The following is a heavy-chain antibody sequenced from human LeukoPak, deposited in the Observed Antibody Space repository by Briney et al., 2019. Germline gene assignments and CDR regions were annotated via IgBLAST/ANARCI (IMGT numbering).Heavy chain of an antibody. J-gene: IGHJ3*02. V-gene: IGHV3-53*01. CDR2: IYSGGST. Sequence: GGSLRLSCAASGFTVSGDYMSWVRQAPGKGLEWVSVIYSGGSTYYADSVKGRFTISRDNSKNTLYLQMNSLRAEDTAVYYCARHRSGGSQDDAFDIWGQGTMVTVSS. CDR3: ARHRSGGSQDDAFDI. D-gene: IGHD2-15*01. CDR1: GFTVSGDY.